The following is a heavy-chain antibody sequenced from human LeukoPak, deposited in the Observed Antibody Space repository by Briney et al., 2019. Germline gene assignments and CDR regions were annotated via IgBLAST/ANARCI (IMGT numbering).Heavy chain of an antibody. CDR3: ARGSSTRNWYFDL. CDR1: GGSFSGYY. CDR2: IDHSGST. Sequence: SETLSLTCAVYGGSFSGYYWNWIRQPPGKGLEWIGEIDHSGSTNHNPSLESRVTTSVDTSKNQFSLRLSSVTAADTAVYYYARGSSTRNWYFDLWGRGTLVTVSS. J-gene: IGHJ2*01. V-gene: IGHV4-34*01.